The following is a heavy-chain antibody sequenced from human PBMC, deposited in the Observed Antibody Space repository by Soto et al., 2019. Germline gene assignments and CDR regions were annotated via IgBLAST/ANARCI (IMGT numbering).Heavy chain of an antibody. CDR1: GGSISSYY. CDR2: IYYSGST. V-gene: IGHV4-59*08. J-gene: IGHJ4*02. D-gene: IGHD2-15*01. Sequence: PSETLSLTCTVSGGSISSYYWGWIRQPPGKGLEWIGYIYYSGSTNYNPSLKSRVTISVDTSKNQFSLKLSSVTAADTAVYYCARGGYCSGGSCYSYYYFDYWGQGTLVTVSS. CDR3: ARGGYCSGGSCYSYYYFDY.